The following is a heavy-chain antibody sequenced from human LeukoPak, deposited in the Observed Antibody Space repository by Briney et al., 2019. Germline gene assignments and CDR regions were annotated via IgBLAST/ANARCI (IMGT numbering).Heavy chain of an antibody. CDR1: GGSISSYY. Sequence: SETLSLTCTVSGGSISSYYWSWIRQPPGKGLEWIGYIYYSGSTNYNPSLKSRVTISVDTSKNQFSLKLSSVTAADTAVYYCARVYQPYYYYYMDVWGKGTTVTVSS. CDR2: IYYSGST. V-gene: IGHV4-59*01. D-gene: IGHD2-2*01. CDR3: ARVYQPYYYYYMDV. J-gene: IGHJ6*03.